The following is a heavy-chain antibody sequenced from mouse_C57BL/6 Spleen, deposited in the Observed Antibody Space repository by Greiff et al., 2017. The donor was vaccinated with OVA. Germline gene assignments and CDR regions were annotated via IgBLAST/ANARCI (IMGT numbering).Heavy chain of an antibody. CDR3: ECGDTVVATGAMDY. D-gene: IGHD1-1*01. CDR1: GYSITSGYD. CDR2: IRYSGST. V-gene: IGHV3-1*01. J-gene: IGHJ4*01. Sequence: EVKLVESGPGLVKPSQSLSLTCTATGYSITSGYDWHLNRHFPGNQLEWMGYIRYSGSTNYNPYFKSRISITHDTSYNHFFLKFNSLTSEATAESAGECGDTVVATGAMDYWGQGTSVTVSS.